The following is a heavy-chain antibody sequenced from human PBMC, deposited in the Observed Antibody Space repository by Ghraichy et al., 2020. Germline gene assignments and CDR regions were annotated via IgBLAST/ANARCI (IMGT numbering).Heavy chain of an antibody. CDR2: ISSSGSTI. Sequence: GGSLRLSCAASGFTFSSYEMNWVRQAPGKGLEWVSYISSSGSTIYYADSVKGRFTISRDNAKNSLYLQMNSLRAEDTAVYYCAREQNRMGSYSALDYWGQGTLVTVSS. J-gene: IGHJ4*02. V-gene: IGHV3-48*03. CDR3: AREQNRMGSYSALDY. CDR1: GFTFSSYE. D-gene: IGHD3-10*01.